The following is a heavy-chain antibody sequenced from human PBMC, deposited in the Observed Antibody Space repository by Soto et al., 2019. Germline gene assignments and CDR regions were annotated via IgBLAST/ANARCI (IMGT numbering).Heavy chain of an antibody. CDR1: GYSISSGYY. CDR3: ARARIVVAGTIVDY. J-gene: IGHJ4*02. D-gene: IGHD6-19*01. CDR2: IYHSGNT. V-gene: IGHV4-38-2*01. Sequence: SETLSLTCAVSGYSISSGYYCGWIRQPPGKGLEWIGSIYHSGNTYYNPSLKSRVTISVDTSKNHFSLKLSSVTAAGTAVYYCARARIVVAGTIVDYWGQGTLVTVSS.